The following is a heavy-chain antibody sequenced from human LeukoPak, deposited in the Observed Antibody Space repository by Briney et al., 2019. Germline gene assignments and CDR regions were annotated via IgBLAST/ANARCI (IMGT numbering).Heavy chain of an antibody. Sequence: GGSLRLSCAASGFTFSSYAMSWVRQAPGKGLEWVSAISGSGGSTYYADSVKGRFTISRDNSKNTLYLQMNSLRAEDTAVYYCAKNNVDFWSGYSAYYFDYWGQGTLVTVSS. CDR3: AKNNVDFWSGYSAYYFDY. CDR1: GFTFSSYA. D-gene: IGHD3-3*01. J-gene: IGHJ4*02. V-gene: IGHV3-23*01. CDR2: ISGSGGST.